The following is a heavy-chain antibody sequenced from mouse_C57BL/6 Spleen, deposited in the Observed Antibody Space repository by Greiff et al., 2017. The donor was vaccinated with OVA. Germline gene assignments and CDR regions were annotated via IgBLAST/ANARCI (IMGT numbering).Heavy chain of an antibody. CDR1: GYTFTSYW. V-gene: IGHV1-69*01. CDR3: ARRNYGRYAMDY. CDR2: IDPSDSYT. J-gene: IGHJ4*01. Sequence: QVQLQQSGAELVMPGASVKLSCKASGYTFTSYWMHWVKQRPGQGLEWIGEIDPSDSYTNYNQKFKGKSTLTVDKSSSTAYMQLSSLTSEDSAVYYCARRNYGRYAMDYWGQGTSVTVSS. D-gene: IGHD1-1*01.